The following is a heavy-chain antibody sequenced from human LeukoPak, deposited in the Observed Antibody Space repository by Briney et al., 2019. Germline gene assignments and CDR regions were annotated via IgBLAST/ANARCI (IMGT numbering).Heavy chain of an antibody. CDR1: GFTVSSNY. D-gene: IGHD3-10*01. J-gene: IGHJ5*02. CDR2: IYSGGST. Sequence: HPGGSLRLSCAASGFTVSSNYMSWVRQAPGKGLEWVSIIYSGGSTYNADSVKGRFTISRDNSKNTLYLQMNSLRAEDTAVYYCARDSGTTGEVKFDPWGQGTLVTVSS. V-gene: IGHV3-53*01. CDR3: ARDSGTTGEVKFDP.